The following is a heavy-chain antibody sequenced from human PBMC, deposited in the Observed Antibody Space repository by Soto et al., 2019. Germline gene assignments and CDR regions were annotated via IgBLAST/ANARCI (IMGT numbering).Heavy chain of an antibody. J-gene: IGHJ4*02. CDR3: ARDIGFDYVN. CDR2: IKEDGSEI. D-gene: IGHD3-16*01. V-gene: IGHV3-7*01. CDR1: GVNVMRDW. Sequence: GGSLGLSCAVSGVNVMRDWMSWVGQAPGKGLEWVASIKEDGSEIYYLHSVRGRFPISRDSAGNALHLTMNYLSAEDTGVYFCARDIGFDYVNWGQGTLVTVSS.